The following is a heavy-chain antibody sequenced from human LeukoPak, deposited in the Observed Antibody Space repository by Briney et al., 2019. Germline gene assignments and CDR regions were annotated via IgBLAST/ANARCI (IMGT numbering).Heavy chain of an antibody. J-gene: IGHJ3*02. CDR1: GGPISSYY. D-gene: IGHD2-15*01. CDR2: IYYSGST. V-gene: IGHV4-59*01. Sequence: SETLSLTCTVSGGPISSYYWSWIRQPPGKGLEWIGYIYYSGSTNYNPSLKSRVTISVDTSKNQFSLKLSSVTAADTAVYYCARAKAALDAFDIWGQGTMVAVSS. CDR3: ARAKAALDAFDI.